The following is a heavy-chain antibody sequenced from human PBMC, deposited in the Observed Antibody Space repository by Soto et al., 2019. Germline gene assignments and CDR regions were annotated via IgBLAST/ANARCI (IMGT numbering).Heavy chain of an antibody. CDR1: GDSISRYY. J-gene: IGHJ3*01. V-gene: IGHV4-59*08. D-gene: IGHD3-22*01. CDR3: ARQGYYDSSGYDAFDL. Sequence: SETLSLTCTVSGDSISRYYWSWIRQPPGKGLEWIGYIYYTGTTNYNPSLKSRLTISVDTSKNQFSLRLTSVTAADTAVYYCARQGYYDSSGYDAFDLWGQGTMVTVS. CDR2: IYYTGTT.